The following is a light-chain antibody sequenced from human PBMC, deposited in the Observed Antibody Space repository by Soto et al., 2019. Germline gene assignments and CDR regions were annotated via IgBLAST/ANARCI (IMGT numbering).Light chain of an antibody. CDR3: MQSTQFTTT. CDR1: QSLLRITGATF. V-gene: IGKV2D-29*02. CDR2: GXA. J-gene: IGKJ5*01. Sequence: DVVVKEPPLSLSVAAGPPASVSXKSRQSLLRITGATFLFWXLQKPGXSPKXXXDGXATLESGVPDRXSGSGSGTDFTLEISRVETDDVGIYYFMQSTQFTTTFGQGRRLEIK.